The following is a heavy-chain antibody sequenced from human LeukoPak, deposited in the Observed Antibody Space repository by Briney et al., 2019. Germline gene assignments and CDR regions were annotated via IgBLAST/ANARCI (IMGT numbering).Heavy chain of an antibody. CDR1: GFTFSSYW. V-gene: IGHV3-7*01. J-gene: IGHJ4*02. CDR3: ARAGLYSSSRYYFDY. Sequence: PGGSLRLSCAASGFTFSSYWMSWVRQAPGKGLEWVANIKQDGSEKYYVDSVKGRFTISRDNAKNSLYLQMNSLRAEDTAVYYCARAGLYSSSRYYFDYWGQGTLVTVSP. D-gene: IGHD6-13*01. CDR2: IKQDGSEK.